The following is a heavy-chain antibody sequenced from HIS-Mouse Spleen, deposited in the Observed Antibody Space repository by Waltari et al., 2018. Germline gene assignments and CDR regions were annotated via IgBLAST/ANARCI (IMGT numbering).Heavy chain of an antibody. CDR1: GFTFSSYW. Sequence: EVQLVESGGGLVQPGGSLRLSCAASGFTFSSYWMHWVRQAPGKGLVGCTRIKGDGSGQKDAESVKGRFTSSRDNGKNTLYLQMNRLRAEDTAVYYWARAGGNPPPQLYAFDIWGQGTMVTVSS. D-gene: IGHD2-8*01. J-gene: IGHJ3*02. CDR3: ARAGGNPPPQLYAFDI. CDR2: IKGDGSGQ. V-gene: IGHV3-74*01.